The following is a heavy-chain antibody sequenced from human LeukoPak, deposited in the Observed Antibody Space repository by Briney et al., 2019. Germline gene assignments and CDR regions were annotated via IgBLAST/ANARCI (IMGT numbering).Heavy chain of an antibody. D-gene: IGHD3-22*01. V-gene: IGHV4-61*02. J-gene: IGHJ3*02. CDR2: IYTSGST. CDR1: GGSVTSGSYY. Sequence: PSQTLSLTCTVSGGSVTSGSYYWSWIRQPAGKGLEWIGRIYTSGSTNYNPSLKSRVTISVDTSKNQFSLKLSSVTAADTAVYYCARNTYYYDSSGYYDNAFDMWGQGTNVTVSS. CDR3: ARNTYYYDSSGYYDNAFDM.